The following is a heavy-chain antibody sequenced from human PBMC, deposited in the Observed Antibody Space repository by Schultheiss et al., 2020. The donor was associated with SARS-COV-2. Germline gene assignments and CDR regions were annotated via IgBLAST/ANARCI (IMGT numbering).Heavy chain of an antibody. Sequence: SETLSLTCTVSGGSISSSSYYWGWIRQPPGKGLEWIGYIYYSGSTYYNPSLKSRVTISVDTSKNQFSLKLSSVTAADTAVYYCAREPSGWTRSGFDYWGQGALVTVSS. V-gene: IGHV4-39*02. CDR3: AREPSGWTRSGFDY. CDR2: IYYSGST. CDR1: GGSISSSSYY. D-gene: IGHD6-19*01. J-gene: IGHJ4*02.